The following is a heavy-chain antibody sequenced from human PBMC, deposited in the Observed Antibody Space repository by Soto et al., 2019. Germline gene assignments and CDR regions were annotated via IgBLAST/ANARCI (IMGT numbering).Heavy chain of an antibody. CDR1: CGSISSYY. CDR3: ARGRSTGYSSSWYYFDY. D-gene: IGHD6-13*01. V-gene: IGHV4-59*01. J-gene: IGHJ4*02. Sequence: SETLSLTCTVSCGSISSYYWSWIRQPPGKGLEWIGYIYYSGSTNYNPSLKSRVTISVDTSKNQFSLKLSSVTAADTAVYYCARGRSTGYSSSWYYFDYWGQGTLVTVSS. CDR2: IYYSGST.